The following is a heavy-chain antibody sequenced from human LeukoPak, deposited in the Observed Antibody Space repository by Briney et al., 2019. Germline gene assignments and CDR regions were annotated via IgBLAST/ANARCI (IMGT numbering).Heavy chain of an antibody. J-gene: IGHJ4*02. CDR1: GFTFSSYG. CDR3: ARDCTAYCGGDCYSGCY. V-gene: IGHV3-33*01. D-gene: IGHD2-21*02. Sequence: GGSLRLSCAASGFTFSSYGMHWVRQAPGKGLEWVAVIWYDGSNKYYADSVKGRFTISRDNSKNTLYLQMNSLRAEDTAVYYYARDCTAYCGGDCYSGCYWGQGTLVTVSS. CDR2: IWYDGSNK.